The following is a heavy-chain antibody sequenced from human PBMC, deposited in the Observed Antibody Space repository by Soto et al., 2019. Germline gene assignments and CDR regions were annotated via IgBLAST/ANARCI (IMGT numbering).Heavy chain of an antibody. CDR3: AKEEWSSGDTPYFVY. D-gene: IGHD6-19*01. J-gene: IGHJ4*02. Sequence: GGSLRLSCAASGFTFSSYGMHWVRQAPGKGLEWVAVISYDGSNKYYADSVKGRFTISRDNSKNTLYLQMNSLRAEDTAVYYCAKEEWSSGDTPYFVYWGQGTLVTVSS. CDR2: ISYDGSNK. V-gene: IGHV3-30*18. CDR1: GFTFSSYG.